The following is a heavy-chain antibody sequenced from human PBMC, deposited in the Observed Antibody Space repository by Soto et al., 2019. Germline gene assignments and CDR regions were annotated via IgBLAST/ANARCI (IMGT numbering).Heavy chain of an antibody. CDR2: INAGNGNT. D-gene: IGHD2-2*01. J-gene: IGHJ5*02. CDR1: GYTFTSYA. CDR3: ARADIVVVPASNWFDP. V-gene: IGHV1-3*01. Sequence: VASVKVSCKASGYTFTSYAMHWVRQAPGQRLEWMGWINAGNGNTKYSQKFQGRVTITRDTSASTAYMELSSLRSEDTAVYYCARADIVVVPASNWFDPWGQGTLVTVSS.